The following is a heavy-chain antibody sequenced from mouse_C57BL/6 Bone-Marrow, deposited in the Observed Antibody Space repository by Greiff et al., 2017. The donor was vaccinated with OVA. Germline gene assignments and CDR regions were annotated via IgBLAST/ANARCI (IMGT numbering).Heavy chain of an antibody. CDR1: GYTFTSYW. Sequence: QVQLQQPGAELVRPGSSVKLSCKASGYTFTSYWMHWVKQRPIQGLEWIGNIDPSDSETHYNQKFKDKATLTVDTSSSTAYMQLSSLTSEDSAVYYCARWNFYLDYWGQGTTLTVSS. CDR2: IDPSDSET. V-gene: IGHV1-52*01. CDR3: ARWNFYLDY. J-gene: IGHJ2*01.